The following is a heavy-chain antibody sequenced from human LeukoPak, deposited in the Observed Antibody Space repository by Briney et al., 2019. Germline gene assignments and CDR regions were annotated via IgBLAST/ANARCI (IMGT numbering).Heavy chain of an antibody. J-gene: IGHJ5*02. CDR3: ARDLIAARPGWFDP. V-gene: IGHV1-18*01. Sequence: ASVKVSCKASGYAFTTYGINWVRQAPGQGLEWTGWISAYNGDTNYAQNVQGRVTMSTDTSTSTAYMELRSLRSDDTAVYYCARDLIAARPGWFDPWGQGTLVTVSS. CDR1: GYAFTTYG. CDR2: ISAYNGDT. D-gene: IGHD6-6*01.